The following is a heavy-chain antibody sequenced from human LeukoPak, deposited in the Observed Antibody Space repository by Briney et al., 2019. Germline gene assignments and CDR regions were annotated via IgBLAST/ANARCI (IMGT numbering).Heavy chain of an antibody. J-gene: IGHJ6*03. CDR2: IGTIGDT. Sequence: GGSLRLSCAASGFTFSTYDMHWVRHVSGKGLEWVSSIGTIGDTFYPGSVKGRFTISRENAKNSLYLQMNGLRAGDTAVYYCARATVIGNAPVPGYMDVWGKGTTATVSS. D-gene: IGHD2-21*01. CDR1: GFTFSTYD. CDR3: ARATVIGNAPVPGYMDV. V-gene: IGHV3-13*01.